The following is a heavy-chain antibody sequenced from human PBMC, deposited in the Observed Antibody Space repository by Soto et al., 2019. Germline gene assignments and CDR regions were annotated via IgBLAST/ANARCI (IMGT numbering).Heavy chain of an antibody. CDR1: GFSLSNAGLG. CDR3: ASTYSTSWYWFDP. V-gene: IGHV2-26*04. J-gene: IGHJ5*02. Sequence: QVTVKESGPVLVKPTEPLTLTCTVSGFSLSNAGLGVSWIRQPPGKALEWLAHIFSNDEKSYSTSLKSRLTISKDTSKSQVVLTMTYMDPVDTATYYCASTYSTSWYWFDPWGQGTLVTVSS. CDR2: IFSNDEK. D-gene: IGHD6-13*01.